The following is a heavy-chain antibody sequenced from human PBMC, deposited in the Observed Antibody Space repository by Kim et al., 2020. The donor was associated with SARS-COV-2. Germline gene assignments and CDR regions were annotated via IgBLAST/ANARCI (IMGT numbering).Heavy chain of an antibody. CDR2: ISYDGSNK. J-gene: IGHJ3*02. CDR3: AKGSDYAFFSVGSSGSDAFDI. CDR1: GFTFSSYG. Sequence: GGSLRLSCAASGFTFSSYGMHWVRQAPGKGLEWVAVISYDGSNKYYADSVKGRFTISRDNSKNTLYLQMNSLRAEDTAVYYCAKGSDYAFFSVGSSGSDAFDIWGQGTMVTVSS. V-gene: IGHV3-30*18. D-gene: IGHD3-3*01.